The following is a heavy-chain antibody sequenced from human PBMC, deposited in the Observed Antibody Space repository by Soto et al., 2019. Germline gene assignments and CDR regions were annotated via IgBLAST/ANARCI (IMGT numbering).Heavy chain of an antibody. CDR3: ARDYYGSGSYYNGPYHWFDP. CDR2: INPSGGST. Sequence: GASVKVSCKVSGYTFTSYYMHWVRQAPGQGLEWMGIINPSGGSTSYAQKFQGRVTMTRDTSTSTVYMELSSLRSEDTAVYYCARDYYGSGSYYNGPYHWFDPWGQGTLVTVSS. J-gene: IGHJ5*02. CDR1: GYTFTSYY. V-gene: IGHV1-46*03. D-gene: IGHD3-10*01.